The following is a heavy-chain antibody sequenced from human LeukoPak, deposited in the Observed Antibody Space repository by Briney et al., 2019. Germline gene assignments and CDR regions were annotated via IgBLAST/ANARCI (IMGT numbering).Heavy chain of an antibody. CDR3: GRVDMATTKDY. CDR2: INPNSGGT. V-gene: IGHV1-2*04. Sequence: GASVKVSCKASGYTFTGYYIHWVRQAPGQGLEWMGWINPNSGGTNYAQKFQVWVTMTRDTSISTACMELNRLRSDDTAVYYCGRVDMATTKDYWGQGTLVTVSS. D-gene: IGHD5-24*01. J-gene: IGHJ4*02. CDR1: GYTFTGYY.